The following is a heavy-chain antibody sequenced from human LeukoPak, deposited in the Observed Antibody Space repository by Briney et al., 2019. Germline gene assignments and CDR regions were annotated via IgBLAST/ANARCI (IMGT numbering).Heavy chain of an antibody. CDR1: GYSFTNYW. CDR2: IYPGDSDT. J-gene: IGHJ4*02. D-gene: IGHD5-12*01. Sequence: GESLKISCKGSGYSFTNYWIGWVRQMPGEGLEWMGIIYPGDSDTRYSPSFQGQVTISADKSINTAYLQWNSLKAPDSAMYYCARLDSGFEFFDYWGQGTLVTVSS. V-gene: IGHV5-51*01. CDR3: ARLDSGFEFFDY.